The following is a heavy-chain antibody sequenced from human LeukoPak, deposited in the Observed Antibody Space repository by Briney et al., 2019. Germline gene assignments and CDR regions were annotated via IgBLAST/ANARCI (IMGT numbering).Heavy chain of an antibody. CDR3: AQTTFWFDP. Sequence: PETLSLTCAVYGGSFSGYYWSWIRQPPGKGLEWIGEINHSGSTNYNPSLKSRVTISVDTSKNQFSLKLSSVTAADTAVYYCAQTTFWFDPWGQGTLVTVSS. V-gene: IGHV4-34*01. CDR1: GGSFSGYY. CDR2: INHSGST. J-gene: IGHJ5*02. D-gene: IGHD4-11*01.